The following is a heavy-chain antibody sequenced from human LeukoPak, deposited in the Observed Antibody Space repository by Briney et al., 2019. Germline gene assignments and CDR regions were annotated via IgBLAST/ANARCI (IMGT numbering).Heavy chain of an antibody. D-gene: IGHD3-16*02. J-gene: IGHJ3*02. Sequence: GGSLRLSXAASGFTFRSYAMSWVRQAPGKGLEWVSAISGSGGSTYYADSVKGRFTISRDNSKNTLYLQMNSLRAEDTAVYYCAKGGYDYVWGSYRSIIDAFDIWGQGTMVTVSP. CDR1: GFTFRSYA. CDR2: ISGSGGST. V-gene: IGHV3-23*01. CDR3: AKGGYDYVWGSYRSIIDAFDI.